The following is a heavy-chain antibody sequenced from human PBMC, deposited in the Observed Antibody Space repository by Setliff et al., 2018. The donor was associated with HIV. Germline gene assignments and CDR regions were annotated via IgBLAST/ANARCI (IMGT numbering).Heavy chain of an antibody. CDR2: ISDSGTN. CDR3: ARGSASSKYLDP. Sequence: SETLSLTCAVSGGSISTRDWWTWVRQPPGKGLEWIAWISDSGTNNYNPSLKSRVTLSVDTSKNHFSLSLTSVTGADTAVSYCARGSASSKYLDPWGQGTLVTVSS. V-gene: IGHV4-4*02. D-gene: IGHD1-26*01. J-gene: IGHJ5*02. CDR1: GGSISTRDW.